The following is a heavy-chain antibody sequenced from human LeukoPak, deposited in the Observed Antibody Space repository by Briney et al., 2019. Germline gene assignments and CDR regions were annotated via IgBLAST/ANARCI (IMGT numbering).Heavy chain of an antibody. CDR2: INHSGST. V-gene: IGHV4-34*01. D-gene: IGHD6-19*01. J-gene: IGHJ6*02. CDR1: GGSFSGYY. Sequence: PSETLSLTCAVYGGSFSGYYWSWIRQPPGKGLEWIGEINHSGSTNYNPSLKSRVTISVDTYKNQFSLKLSSVTAADTAVYYCARGTVAATYYYYYYGMDVWGQGTTVTVSS. CDR3: ARGTVAATYYYYYYGMDV.